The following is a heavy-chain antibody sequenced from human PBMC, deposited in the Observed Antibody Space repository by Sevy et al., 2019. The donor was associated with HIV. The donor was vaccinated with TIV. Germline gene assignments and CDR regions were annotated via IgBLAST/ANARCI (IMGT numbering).Heavy chain of an antibody. CDR2: IGSSGSTI. V-gene: IGHV3-48*04. D-gene: IGHD3-22*01. CDR1: GFTFSVYS. CDR3: ASDVYYSDGSGYDFEH. J-gene: IGHJ4*01. Sequence: GGSLRLSCAASGFTFSVYSMNWVRQAPGKGLEWLSYIGSSGSTIAYADSVKGRFTIFRDNAWSSLFLQMNSLRPEDTAVYYCASDVYYSDGSGYDFEHWGHGTLVTVSS.